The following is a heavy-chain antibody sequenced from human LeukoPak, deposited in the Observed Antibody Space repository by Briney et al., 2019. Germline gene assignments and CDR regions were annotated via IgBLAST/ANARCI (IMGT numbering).Heavy chain of an antibody. J-gene: IGHJ3*02. V-gene: IGHV4-34*01. D-gene: IGHD6-19*01. CDR1: GGSFSGYY. Sequence: PSETLSLTCAVYGGSFSGYYWSRIRQPPGKGLECIGEINHSGSTNYNPSLKSRVTISVDTSKNQFSLKLSSVTAADTAVYYCARASQYSSVFAFDIWGQGTMVTVSS. CDR3: ARASQYSSVFAFDI. CDR2: INHSGST.